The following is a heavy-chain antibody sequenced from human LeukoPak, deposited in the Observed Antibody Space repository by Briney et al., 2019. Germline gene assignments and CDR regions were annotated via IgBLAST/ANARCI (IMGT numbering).Heavy chain of an antibody. CDR3: ARGRVSSTEFDY. V-gene: IGHV4-30-4*01. CDR2: IYYSGST. CDR1: GGSISSGDYY. Sequence: PSETLSLTCTVSGGSISSGDYYGSWIRQPPGKGLEWIGYIYYSGSTYYNPSLKSRVTISVDTSKNQFSLKLSSVTAADTAVYYCARGRVSSTEFDYWGQGTLVTVSS. J-gene: IGHJ4*02. D-gene: IGHD2-2*01.